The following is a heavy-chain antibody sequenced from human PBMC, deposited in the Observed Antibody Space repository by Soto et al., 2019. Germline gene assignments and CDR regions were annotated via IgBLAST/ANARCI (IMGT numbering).Heavy chain of an antibody. J-gene: IGHJ5*02. V-gene: IGHV4-39*01. CDR3: ARQYSSGSRNWFDP. CDR2: IYYSGST. CDR1: GGSINSSSYF. Sequence: SETLSLTCSVSGGSINSSSYFWGWVRQPPGKGLEWIGSIYYSGSTYYNPSLRSRVTISVDTSKNQFSLKLSSVTAADTAVFYCARQYSSGSRNWFDPWGQGTLVTVSS. D-gene: IGHD6-19*01.